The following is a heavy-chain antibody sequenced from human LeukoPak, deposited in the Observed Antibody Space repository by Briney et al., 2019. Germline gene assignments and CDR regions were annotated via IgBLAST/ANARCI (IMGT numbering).Heavy chain of an antibody. CDR1: GFTFRSYY. D-gene: IGHD3-10*01. V-gene: IGHV3-30*02. J-gene: IGHJ4*02. CDR3: ASSGSGSFPGY. CDR2: IRYDGSNQ. Sequence: PGGALRLSCAVSGFTFRSYYMHWVRQAPGKGLEWVAFIRYDGSNQDYADSVKGRFTISRDKSRDTLYLQMNSLSPEDTAVYYCASSGSGSFPGYRGQGTLVTVSS.